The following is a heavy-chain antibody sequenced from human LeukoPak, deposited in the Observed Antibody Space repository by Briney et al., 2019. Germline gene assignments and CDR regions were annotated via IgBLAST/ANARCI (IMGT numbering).Heavy chain of an antibody. Sequence: GGTLRLSCAASGFTFSTYGMSWVRQAPGKGLEWVSSISGSGASTYYADSVKGRFNISRDNSKNTLYLQMNSLRAEDTAVYYCANLHYDILTGYIYYFDYWGQGTLVTVSS. D-gene: IGHD3-9*01. CDR3: ANLHYDILTGYIYYFDY. V-gene: IGHV3-23*01. CDR2: ISGSGAST. CDR1: GFTFSTYG. J-gene: IGHJ4*02.